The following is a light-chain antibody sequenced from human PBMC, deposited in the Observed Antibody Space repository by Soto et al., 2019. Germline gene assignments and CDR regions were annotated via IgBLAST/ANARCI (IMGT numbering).Light chain of an antibody. CDR3: QQYYSSPFA. CDR2: WAS. Sequence: DIVMTQSPDSLAVSLGERATINCKSSRSILSGSNNYLAWYQQKPGQPPRLLIYWASTRESGVPDRFSGSGSGTDFTLPISSLQAEDVAVYYCQQYYSSPFAFGPGTKVDI. J-gene: IGKJ3*01. CDR1: RSILSGSNNY. V-gene: IGKV4-1*01.